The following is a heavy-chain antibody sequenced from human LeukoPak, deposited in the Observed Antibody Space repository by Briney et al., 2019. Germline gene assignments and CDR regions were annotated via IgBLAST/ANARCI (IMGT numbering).Heavy chain of an antibody. J-gene: IGHJ4*02. CDR1: GFTFSSYS. V-gene: IGHV3-48*01. CDR2: ISSSSSTI. Sequence: GGSLRLSCAASGFTFSSYSMNRVRQAPGKGLEWVSYISSSSSTIYYADSVKGRFTISRDNAKNSLYLQMNSLRAEDTAVYYCAREGAEYSYGRPDYWGQGTLVTVSS. CDR3: AREGAEYSYGRPDY. D-gene: IGHD5-18*01.